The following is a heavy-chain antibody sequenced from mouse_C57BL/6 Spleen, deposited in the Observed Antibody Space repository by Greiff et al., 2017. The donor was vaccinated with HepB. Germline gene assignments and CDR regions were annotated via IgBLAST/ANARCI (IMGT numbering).Heavy chain of an antibody. V-gene: IGHV1-81*01. CDR3: ARGYYYGSSYRYFDV. D-gene: IGHD1-1*01. CDR1: GYTFTSYG. J-gene: IGHJ1*03. Sequence: QVQLQQSGAELARPGASVKLSCKASGYTFTSYGISWVKQRTGQGLEWIGEIYPRSGNTYYNEKFKGKATLTADKSSSTAYMELRSLTSEDSAVYFCARGYYYGSSYRYFDVWGTGTTVTVSS. CDR2: IYPRSGNT.